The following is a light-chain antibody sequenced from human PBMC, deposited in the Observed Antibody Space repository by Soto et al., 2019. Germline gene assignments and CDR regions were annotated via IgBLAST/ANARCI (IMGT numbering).Light chain of an antibody. CDR1: GSVSSS. CDR3: QQYNEWPLT. J-gene: IGKJ4*01. CDR2: NSF. Sequence: EIVMTQSPATLSVSQGERASLSCRASGSVSSSLAWYQQKPGQAPRLLIYNSFSRATGIPARVSGSGSGTEFTLTISSLQFEDFAVYYCQQYNEWPLTFGGGTKVEIK. V-gene: IGKV3-15*01.